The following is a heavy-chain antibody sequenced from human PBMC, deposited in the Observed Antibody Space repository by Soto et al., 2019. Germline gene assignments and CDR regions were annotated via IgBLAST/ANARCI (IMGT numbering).Heavy chain of an antibody. CDR3: ARDPMGRYYGSGSYYFDY. Sequence: QVQLVESGGGVVQPGRSLRLSCAASGFTFSSYAMHWVRQAPGNGLEWVAVISYDGSNKYYADSVKGRFTISRDNSKNTLYLQINSLRAEDTAVYYCARDPMGRYYGSGSYYFDYWRQGTLVTVSS. D-gene: IGHD3-10*01. CDR1: GFTFSSYA. V-gene: IGHV3-30-3*01. CDR2: ISYDGSNK. J-gene: IGHJ4*02.